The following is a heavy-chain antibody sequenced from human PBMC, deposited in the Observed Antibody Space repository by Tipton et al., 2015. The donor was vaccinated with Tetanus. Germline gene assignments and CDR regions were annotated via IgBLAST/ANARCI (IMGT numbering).Heavy chain of an antibody. CDR2: ISAHNGNT. CDR3: ARVIDEGQEYGGHLDY. J-gene: IGHJ4*02. V-gene: IGHV1-18*04. CDR1: GYTFTSYG. Sequence: QVQLVQSGAEVKKPGASVKVSCKASGYTFTSYGISWVRQAPGQGLECMGWISAHNGNTNYAQKLQGRVTMTTDTSTSTAYMGLRSLRSDDTAVYYCARVIDEGQEYGGHLDYWGQGTLVTVSS. D-gene: IGHD4/OR15-4a*01.